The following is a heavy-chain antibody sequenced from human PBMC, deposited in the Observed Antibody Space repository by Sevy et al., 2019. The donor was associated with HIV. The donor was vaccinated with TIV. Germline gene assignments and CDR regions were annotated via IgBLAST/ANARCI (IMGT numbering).Heavy chain of an antibody. V-gene: IGHV4-34*01. CDR3: ARAPQYYYDSSGYYYKVGYYGMDV. Sequence: SETLSLTCAVYGGSFSGYYWSWIRQPPGKGLEWIGEINHSGSTNYNPSLKSRVTISVDTSKNQFSLKLSSVTAADTAVYYCARAPQYYYDSSGYYYKVGYYGMDVWGQGTTVTVSS. CDR2: INHSGST. J-gene: IGHJ6*02. D-gene: IGHD3-22*01. CDR1: GGSFSGYY.